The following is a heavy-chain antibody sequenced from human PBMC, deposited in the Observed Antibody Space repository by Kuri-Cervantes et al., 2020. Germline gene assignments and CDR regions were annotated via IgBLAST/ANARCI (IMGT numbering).Heavy chain of an antibody. CDR2: ISAYNGNT. J-gene: IGHJ4*02. Sequence: ASVKVSCKASGGTFSSYAISWVRQAPGQGLEWMGWISAYNGNTNYAQKLQGRVTMTTDTSTSTAYMELRSLRSDDTAVYYCARLSYYDSSGTWWGQGTLVTVSS. CDR1: GGTFSSYA. CDR3: ARLSYYDSSGTW. V-gene: IGHV1-18*01. D-gene: IGHD3-22*01.